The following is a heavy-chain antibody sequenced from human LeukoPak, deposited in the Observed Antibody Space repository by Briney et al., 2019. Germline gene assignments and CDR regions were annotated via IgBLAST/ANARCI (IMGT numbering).Heavy chain of an antibody. D-gene: IGHD3-10*01. Sequence: GGSLRLSCAASGFTVSNNYMSWVRQTPGKGLEWVSVIYSGGSTYYADSVKGRFTISRDTSKNTLYLQMNSLRAEDTAVYYCARVFEGVEDSWGQGTLVTVSS. V-gene: IGHV3-53*01. CDR2: IYSGGST. J-gene: IGHJ4*02. CDR3: ARVFEGVEDS. CDR1: GFTVSNNY.